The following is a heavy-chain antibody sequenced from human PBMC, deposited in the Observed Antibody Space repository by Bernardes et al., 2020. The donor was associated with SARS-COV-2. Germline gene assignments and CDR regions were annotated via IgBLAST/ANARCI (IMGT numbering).Heavy chain of an antibody. CDR2: IDPKSGGT. CDR3: SSRHSSFTFYGLDV. CDR1: GYSFTAFG. V-gene: IGHV1-2*02. J-gene: IGHJ6*02. Sequence: ASVKVSCKTSGYSFTAFGISWVRQAPGQRLEWMGWIDPKSGGTNYEQKFQGRVTMTRDASSSTVYMELNWLRVDDTAMYYCSSRHSSFTFYGLDVWGQGTTVIVSS. D-gene: IGHD6-19*01.